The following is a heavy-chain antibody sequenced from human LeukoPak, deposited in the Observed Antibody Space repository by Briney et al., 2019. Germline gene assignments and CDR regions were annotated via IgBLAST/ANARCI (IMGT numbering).Heavy chain of an antibody. V-gene: IGHV3-53*01. CDR1: GFTVSDSY. CDR2: IYSAGAT. CDR3: ARIEWERLGRAFDI. Sequence: PGWSLRLSCAASGFTVSDSYMTWVRQAPGKGLEWVSSIYSAGATHYAESVKGRFTISRDNSKNTLYLQMNSLRAEDMAVYYCARIEWERLGRAFDIWGQGTMVTVSS. J-gene: IGHJ3*02. D-gene: IGHD1-26*01.